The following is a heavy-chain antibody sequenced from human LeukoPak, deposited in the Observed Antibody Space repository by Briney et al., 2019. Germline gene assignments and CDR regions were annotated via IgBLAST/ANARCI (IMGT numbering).Heavy chain of an antibody. J-gene: IGHJ4*02. Sequence: SETLSLTCTVSGGSISSSSYNWGWIRQPPGKGLEWLGSIYYSGSTYYNPSLKSRVTISVDTSKNQFSLKLSSVTAADTAVYYCARATPGYSSGPADYWGQGTLVTVSS. CDR3: ARATPGYSSGPADY. CDR1: GGSISSSSYN. D-gene: IGHD6-19*01. CDR2: IYYSGST. V-gene: IGHV4-39*07.